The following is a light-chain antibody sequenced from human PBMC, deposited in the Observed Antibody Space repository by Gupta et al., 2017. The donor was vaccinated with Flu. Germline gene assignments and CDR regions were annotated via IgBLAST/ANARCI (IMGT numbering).Light chain of an antibody. V-gene: IGKV3-15*01. CDR1: QNVNRN. J-gene: IGKJ4*01. CDR2: AAS. CDR3: RQYESWPPLT. Sequence: EIMMTQSPATLSVSPGETASLSCRASQNVNRNLAWYQQKDGQAPRLLLYAASTRATGIPARFSGSGSGKEFTLTINSRQSEDFAVYYCRQYESWPPLTFGGGTKVDIK.